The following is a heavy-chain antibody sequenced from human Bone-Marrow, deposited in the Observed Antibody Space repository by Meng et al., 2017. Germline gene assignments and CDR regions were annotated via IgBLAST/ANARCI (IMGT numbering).Heavy chain of an antibody. V-gene: IGHV1-69*01. CDR1: GGTFRSYA. CDR2: IIPIFGTA. J-gene: IGHJ5*02. Sequence: QVRLVQSGAEVKRPWSSVKVACKASGGTFRSYAISWVRQAPGQGLEWMGGIIPIFGTANYAQKFQGRVTITADESTSTVYMELSSLRSEDTAVYYCAREPGPRVGWFDPWGQGTLVTVSS. D-gene: IGHD1-26*01. CDR3: AREPGPRVGWFDP.